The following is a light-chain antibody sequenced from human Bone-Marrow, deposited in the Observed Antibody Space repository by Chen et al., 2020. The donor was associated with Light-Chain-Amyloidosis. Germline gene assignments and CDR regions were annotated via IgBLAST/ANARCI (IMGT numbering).Light chain of an antibody. CDR1: QSVSSSY. CDR2: AAS. CDR3: HLNSSSPPNT. J-gene: IGKJ2*01. Sequence: EIVLTQSPGTLSLSPGERATLSCRASQSVSSSYLAWHQQKPGRAPRLLIYAASIRATGIPDRFSSSGSGTDFSINISRLEPEDFAVYYCHLNSSSPPNTFGQGTKLEI. V-gene: IGKV3-20*01.